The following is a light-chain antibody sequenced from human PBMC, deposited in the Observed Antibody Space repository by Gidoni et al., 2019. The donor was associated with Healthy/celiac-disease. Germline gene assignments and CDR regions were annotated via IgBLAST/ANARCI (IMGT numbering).Light chain of an antibody. CDR1: QDISNY. J-gene: IGKJ1*01. CDR2: TAS. Sequence: DIQLTQSPSSLSASVGDRVTITCRASQDISNYLAWYQQKPGKVPKLLIYTASTLQSGVPPRFSGSGSGTDFTLTISSLQPEDVATYYCQKCNSAPQAFGQGTKVEIK. CDR3: QKCNSAPQA. V-gene: IGKV1-27*01.